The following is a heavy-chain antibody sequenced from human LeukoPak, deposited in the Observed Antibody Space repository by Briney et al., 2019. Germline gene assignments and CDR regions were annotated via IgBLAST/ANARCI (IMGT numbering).Heavy chain of an antibody. V-gene: IGHV1-2*02. Sequence: GASVKVSCKASGYTFTGYYMHWVRQAPGQGLGWMGWINPNSGGTNYAQKFQGRVTMTRDTSISTAYMELSRLRSDDTAVYYCARDDSSGYQYSWFDPWGQGTLVTVSS. J-gene: IGHJ5*02. CDR1: GYTFTGYY. CDR2: INPNSGGT. D-gene: IGHD3-22*01. CDR3: ARDDSSGYQYSWFDP.